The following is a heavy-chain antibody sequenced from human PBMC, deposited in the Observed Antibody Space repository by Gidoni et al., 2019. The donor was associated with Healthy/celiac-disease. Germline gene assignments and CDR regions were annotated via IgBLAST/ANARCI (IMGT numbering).Heavy chain of an antibody. CDR1: GFTFSSYS. D-gene: IGHD3-10*01. Sequence: EVQLVESGGGLVQPGGSLRLSCAASGFTFSSYSMNWVRQAPGKGLEWVSYSRSSSSTIYYADSVKGRFTISRDNAKNSLYLQMNSLRDEDTAVYYCARSTMVQGVIITPYYFDYWGQGTLVTVSS. CDR3: ARSTMVQGVIITPYYFDY. V-gene: IGHV3-48*02. CDR2: SRSSSSTI. J-gene: IGHJ4*02.